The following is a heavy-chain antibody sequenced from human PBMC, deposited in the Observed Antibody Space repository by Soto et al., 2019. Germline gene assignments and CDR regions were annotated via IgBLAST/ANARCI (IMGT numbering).Heavy chain of an antibody. D-gene: IGHD2-2*01. J-gene: IGHJ4*02. CDR1: GFTFSNAW. Sequence: GGSLRLSCVASGFTFSNAWMSWVRQAPGKGLEWVGRIRSKADGGTTDYTAPVKGRFTISRDDSESTVYLQMNNLQTEDTAVYYCTTSLGGYCSTTTCLGPLTGFDYWGQGILVTVSS. CDR3: TTSLGGYCSTTTCLGPLTGFDY. CDR2: IRSKADGGTT. V-gene: IGHV3-15*01.